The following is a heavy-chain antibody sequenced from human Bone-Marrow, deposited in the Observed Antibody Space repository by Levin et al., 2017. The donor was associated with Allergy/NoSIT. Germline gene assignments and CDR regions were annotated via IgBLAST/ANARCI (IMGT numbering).Heavy chain of an antibody. J-gene: IGHJ4*02. D-gene: IGHD2-2*01. V-gene: IGHV3-23*01. CDR1: GFTFSSYA. Sequence: GGSLRLSCAASGFTFSSYAMSWVRQAPGKGLEWVSAISGSGGSTYYADSVKGRFTISRDNSKNTLYLQMNSLRAEDTAVYYCAKDRISSTSCNVRFDYWGKGTLVTDSA. CDR2: ISGSGGST. CDR3: AKDRISSTSCNVRFDY.